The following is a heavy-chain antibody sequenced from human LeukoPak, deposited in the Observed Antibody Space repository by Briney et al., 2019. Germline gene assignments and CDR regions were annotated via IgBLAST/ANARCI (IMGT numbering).Heavy chain of an antibody. J-gene: IGHJ4*02. V-gene: IGHV4-39*01. CDR1: GGSISSSSYY. Sequence: PSGTLSLTCTVSGGSISSSSYYWSWIRQPPGKGQEWIGSIYYSGSTYYNPSLKSRVTIYVDTSKNQFSLKLSSVTAADTAVYYCASGYSYGPESYWGQGTLVTVSS. CDR2: IYYSGST. CDR3: ASGYSYGPESY. D-gene: IGHD5-18*01.